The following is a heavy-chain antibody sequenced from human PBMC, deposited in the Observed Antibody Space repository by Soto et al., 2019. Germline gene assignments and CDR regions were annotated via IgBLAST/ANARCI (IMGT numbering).Heavy chain of an antibody. J-gene: IGHJ4*02. V-gene: IGHV3-48*01. Sequence: GGSLRLSCAASGFTFSSYSMNWVRQAPGKGLEWVSYISSSSSTIYYADSVKGRFTISRDNAKNSLYLQMNSLRAEDTAVYYCARGRYCSGGSCHLDYWGQGTLVTVSS. CDR3: ARGRYCSGGSCHLDY. CDR2: ISSSSSTI. CDR1: GFTFSSYS. D-gene: IGHD2-15*01.